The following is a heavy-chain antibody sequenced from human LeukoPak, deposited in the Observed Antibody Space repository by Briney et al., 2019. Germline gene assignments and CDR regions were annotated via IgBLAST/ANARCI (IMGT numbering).Heavy chain of an antibody. V-gene: IGHV3-23*01. D-gene: IGHD3-3*01. Sequence: GVSLRLSCAASGFTFCIYAMTCVREAPGKGRWCVSAISANGGSRFYAGSAKGRLTISRDTSQNTVSLQMNSLRAPDTAVYYCARLPGGSGYSDTYRFDSWGQGTLVSVS. CDR2: ISANGGSR. CDR1: GFTFCIYA. CDR3: ARLPGGSGYSDTYRFDS. J-gene: IGHJ4*02.